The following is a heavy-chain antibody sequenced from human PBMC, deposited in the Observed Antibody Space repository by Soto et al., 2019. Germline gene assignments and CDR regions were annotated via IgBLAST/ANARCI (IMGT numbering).Heavy chain of an antibody. CDR2: IIPIFGTA. J-gene: IGHJ6*02. CDR1: GGTFSSYA. Sequence: SVKVSCKASGGTFSSYAISWVRQAPGQGLEWMGGIIPIFGTANYAQKFQGRVTITADESTGTAYMELSSLRSEDTAVYYCARERSVMGYYYYGMDVWGQGTTVTVSS. D-gene: IGHD2-8*01. V-gene: IGHV1-69*13. CDR3: ARERSVMGYYYYGMDV.